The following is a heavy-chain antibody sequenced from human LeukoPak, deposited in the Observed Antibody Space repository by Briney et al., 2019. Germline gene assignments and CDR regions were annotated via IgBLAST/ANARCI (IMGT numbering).Heavy chain of an antibody. V-gene: IGHV4-38-2*01. J-gene: IGHJ4*02. CDR3: AKGGNSEYSSSSY. CDR1: GYSISSGYY. CDR2: IYHSGST. Sequence: SETLSLTCAVSGYSISSGYYWGWLRQPPGKGLEWIGSIYHSGSTYYNPSLKSRVTISVDTSKNQFSLKLNSVTAADTAVYYCAKGGNSEYSSSSYWGQGTLVTVSS. D-gene: IGHD6-6*01.